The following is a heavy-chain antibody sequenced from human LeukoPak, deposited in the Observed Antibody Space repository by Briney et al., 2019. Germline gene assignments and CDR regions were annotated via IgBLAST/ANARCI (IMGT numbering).Heavy chain of an antibody. CDR2: ISGSGGST. Sequence: GASLRLSCAASGFTFSSYAMSWARQAPGKGLEWVSAISGSGGSTYYADSVKGRFTISRDNSKNTLYLQMNSLRAEDTAVYYCAKDLRVLGFDYWGQGTLVTVSS. CDR1: GFTFSSYA. D-gene: IGHD3-16*01. V-gene: IGHV3-23*01. J-gene: IGHJ4*02. CDR3: AKDLRVLGFDY.